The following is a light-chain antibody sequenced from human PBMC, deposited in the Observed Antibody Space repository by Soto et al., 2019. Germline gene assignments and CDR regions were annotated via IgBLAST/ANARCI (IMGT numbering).Light chain of an antibody. J-gene: IGKJ5*01. V-gene: IGKV1-5*03. CDR2: KAS. CDR1: QYIKNY. Sequence: EIQMAQSPSSLCASLGDGVTITCQASQYIKNYLNCYQQKPGKAPKLLIYKASSLESGVPSRFSGSGSGTEFTLTIISLQAEDVATYYSQQHTSLPIPFGQGTRPDIK. CDR3: QQHTSLPIP.